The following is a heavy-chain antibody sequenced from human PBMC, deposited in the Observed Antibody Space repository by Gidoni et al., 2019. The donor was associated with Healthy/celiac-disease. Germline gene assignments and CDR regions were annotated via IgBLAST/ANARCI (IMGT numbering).Heavy chain of an antibody. D-gene: IGHD2-15*01. Sequence: EVQLVQSGAEVKKPGESLKISCTGSGYSFTSSWIGWVRQMPGKGLEWMGIIYPGDSDTRYSPSFQGQVTISADKSISTAYLQWSSLKASDTAMYYCARPMDCSGGSCYSALSYWGQGTLVTVSS. CDR3: ARPMDCSGGSCYSALSY. CDR2: IYPGDSDT. V-gene: IGHV5-51*01. J-gene: IGHJ4*02. CDR1: GYSFTSSW.